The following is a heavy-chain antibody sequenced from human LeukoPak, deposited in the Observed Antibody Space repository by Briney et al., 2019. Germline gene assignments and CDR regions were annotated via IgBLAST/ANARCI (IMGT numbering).Heavy chain of an antibody. J-gene: IGHJ3*02. CDR1: GYTFTSYG. D-gene: IGHD1-26*01. V-gene: IGHV1-18*01. CDR3: GRDQTVRLGDLPGTLDACDI. CDR2: ISAYNGNT. Sequence: GASVKVSCKASGYTFTSYGISWVRQAPGQGLEWMGWISAYNGNTNYAQKLQCRVTMTTDTSTSTAYMELRSVRSDDTAVYYWGRDQTVRLGDLPGTLDACDIWGQGTSLTVSS.